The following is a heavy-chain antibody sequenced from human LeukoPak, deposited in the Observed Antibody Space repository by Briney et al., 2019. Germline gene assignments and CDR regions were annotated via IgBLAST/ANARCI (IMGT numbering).Heavy chain of an antibody. D-gene: IGHD3-3*01. CDR1: GGTFSNSG. V-gene: IGHV1-69*06. J-gene: IGHJ4*02. CDR3: ARERLARFPYFEY. CDR2: IIPVFGTP. Sequence: VASVKVSCKTSGGTFSNSGISWVRQAPGQGPEWMGGIIPVFGTPNYAQKFQGRLTITADRSTTTAYMELSSLTSDDTAVYYCARERLARFPYFEYWGQGTLVAVSS.